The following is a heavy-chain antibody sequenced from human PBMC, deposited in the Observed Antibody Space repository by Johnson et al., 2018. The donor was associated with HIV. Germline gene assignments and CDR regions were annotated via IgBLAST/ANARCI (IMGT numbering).Heavy chain of an antibody. V-gene: IGHV3-15*05. J-gene: IGHJ3*02. D-gene: IGHD3-10*01. CDR2: IKSKTDGGTT. CDR1: GFTFSNAW. CDR3: ARGRGFGGPGSPGAFDI. Sequence: VKLVESGGGLVKPGGSLRLSCAASGFTFSNAWMSWVRQAPGKGLEWVGRIKSKTDGGTTDYAAPVKGRFTISRDDSKNTLYLQMNSLTAEDTALYYCARGRGFGGPGSPGAFDIWGQGTMVTVSS.